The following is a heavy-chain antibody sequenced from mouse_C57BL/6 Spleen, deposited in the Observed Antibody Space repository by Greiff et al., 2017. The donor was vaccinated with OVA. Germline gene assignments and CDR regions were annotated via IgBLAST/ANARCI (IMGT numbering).Heavy chain of an antibody. V-gene: IGHV5-16*01. D-gene: IGHD2-4*01. Sequence: EVMLVESEGGLVQPGSSMKLSCTASGFTFSDYYMAWVRQVPEKGLEWVANINYDGSSTYYLASLKSRFIISRDNAKNILYLQRSRLKSEYTATYYCARDGGLRGGNYFAYGGQGTTLTVSS. CDR1: GFTFSDYY. J-gene: IGHJ2*01. CDR2: INYDGSST. CDR3: ARDGGLRGGNYFAY.